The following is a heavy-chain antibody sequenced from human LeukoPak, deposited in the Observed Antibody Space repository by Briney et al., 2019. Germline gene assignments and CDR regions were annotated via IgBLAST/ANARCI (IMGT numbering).Heavy chain of an antibody. Sequence: GGSLRLSCAASGFTFSSYAMSWVRQAPGKGLEWVGRIQSKTDGGTTEYAAPVKGRFTISRDDSTNTLYLQMNSLKTEDTGVYYCAVGGRVWGQGTTVTVSS. CDR2: IQSKTDGGTT. J-gene: IGHJ6*02. CDR1: GFTFSSYA. CDR3: AVGGRV. V-gene: IGHV3-15*01. D-gene: IGHD3-16*01.